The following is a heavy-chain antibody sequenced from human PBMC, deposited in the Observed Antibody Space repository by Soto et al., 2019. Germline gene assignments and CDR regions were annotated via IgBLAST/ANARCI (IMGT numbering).Heavy chain of an antibody. Sequence: ASVKVSCKASGYTFTSYYMRWVRQAPGQGLEWMGIINPSGGSTSYAQKFQGRVTMTRDTSTSTVYMELSSLRSEDTAVYYCAREDIVVVPAAPGNYWGPGTLVTVSS. CDR2: INPSGGST. CDR1: GYTFTSYY. D-gene: IGHD2-2*01. V-gene: IGHV1-46*03. CDR3: AREDIVVVPAAPGNY. J-gene: IGHJ4*02.